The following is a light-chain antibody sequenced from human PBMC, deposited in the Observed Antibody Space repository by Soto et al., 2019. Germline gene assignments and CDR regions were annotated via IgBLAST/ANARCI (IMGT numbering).Light chain of an antibody. CDR3: RSYTSSNTGV. CDR2: DVS. Sequence: QSALTQPASVSGSPGQSITISCTGTSSDVGGYNYVSWYQQHPGKAPKLIIFDVSNRPSGVSNRFSGSKSGNTASLTISGLQAEDEADYYCRSYTSSNTGVFGTGTKVTVL. CDR1: SSDVGGYNY. J-gene: IGLJ1*01. V-gene: IGLV2-14*01.